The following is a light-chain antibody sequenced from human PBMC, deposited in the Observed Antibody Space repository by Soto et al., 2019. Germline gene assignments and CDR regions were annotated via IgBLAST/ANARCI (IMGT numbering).Light chain of an antibody. CDR1: QSVSSNY. CDR2: DAY. V-gene: IGKV3D-20*02. J-gene: IGKJ5*01. Sequence: EIVLTQSPGTLSLSPGERATFSCRASQSVSSNYLAWYQQKPGQAPRLLIYDAYTRATGIPPRFSGSGSGTDFTLTISSLEPDDSAVYYCQQRHMWPSTFGQVTRLEIK. CDR3: QQRHMWPST.